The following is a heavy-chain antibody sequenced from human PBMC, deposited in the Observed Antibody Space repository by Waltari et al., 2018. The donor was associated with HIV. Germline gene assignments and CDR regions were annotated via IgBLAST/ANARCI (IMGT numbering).Heavy chain of an antibody. CDR1: GFTFLRSC. CDR3: ARGGGAAAGTVDY. Sequence: EVQLVESGGGLVQPGVSLRLSCAASGFTFLRSCMSWVRQAPGKGLEWVDNIRPDGNDKYYVGSVKGRFTISRDNVKNALYLQMNTLRAEDTAVYYCARGGGAAAGTVDYWGQGTLVTVSS. V-gene: IGHV3-7*01. CDR2: IRPDGNDK. D-gene: IGHD6-13*01. J-gene: IGHJ4*02.